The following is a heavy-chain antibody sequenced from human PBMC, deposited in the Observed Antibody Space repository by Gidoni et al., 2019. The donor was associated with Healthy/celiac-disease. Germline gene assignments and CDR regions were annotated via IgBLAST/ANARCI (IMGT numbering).Heavy chain of an antibody. CDR1: GGSFSGYY. Sequence: QVQLQQWCAGLLKPSETLSLTCAVYGGSFSGYYWSWIRPPPGKGLEWIGEINHSGSTNYNPSLKSRVTISVDTSKNQFSLKLSSVTAADTAVYYCARTEGYDSSGPDDYWGQGTLVTVSS. CDR3: ARTEGYDSSGPDDY. CDR2: INHSGST. D-gene: IGHD3-22*01. V-gene: IGHV4-34*01. J-gene: IGHJ4*02.